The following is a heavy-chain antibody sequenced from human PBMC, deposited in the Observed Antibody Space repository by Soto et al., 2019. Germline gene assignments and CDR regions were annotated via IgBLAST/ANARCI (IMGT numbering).Heavy chain of an antibody. Sequence: EVQLLESGGGLVQPGGSLRLSCAASGFAFSSYAMSWVRQAPGKGLEWVSSISGSTSGTYYADAVKGRFTISRDNSNNTLYLLMNSLSAEDTAVYHCAKDRGFIDPFDYWGHGALVTVSS. V-gene: IGHV3-23*01. CDR1: GFAFSSYA. CDR3: AKDRGFIDPFDY. CDR2: ISGSTSGT. D-gene: IGHD3-16*02. J-gene: IGHJ4*01.